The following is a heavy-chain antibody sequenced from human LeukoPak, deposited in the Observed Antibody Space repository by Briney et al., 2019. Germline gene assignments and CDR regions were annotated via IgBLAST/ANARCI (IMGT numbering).Heavy chain of an antibody. CDR2: TRNKANSYTT. D-gene: IGHD1-26*01. Sequence: GGSLRLSCAASGFTFSDHYVDWVRQAPGKGLEWVGRTRNKANSYTTEYAASVKGRFTISRDDSKNSLYLQMNSLKTEDTAVYYCARGGSYRHFDYWGQGTLVTVSS. CDR1: GFTFSDHY. CDR3: ARGGSYRHFDY. J-gene: IGHJ4*02. V-gene: IGHV3-72*01.